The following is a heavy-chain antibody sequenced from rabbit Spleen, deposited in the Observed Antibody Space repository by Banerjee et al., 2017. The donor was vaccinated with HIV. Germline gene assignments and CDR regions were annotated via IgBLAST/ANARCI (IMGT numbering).Heavy chain of an antibody. CDR3: ARDLVTIIGWNFNL. CDR2: INIVTGKS. CDR1: GVSLNDKDV. J-gene: IGHJ4*01. D-gene: IGHD4-1*01. Sequence: EQLEESGGGLVKPEGSLTLTCTASGVSLNDKDVMCWVRQAPGKGLEWIACINIVTGKSVYASWAKGRFMMSRTSSTTVTLQMTSLTAADTARYFCARDLVTIIGWNFNLWGQGTLVTVS. V-gene: IGHV1S45*01.